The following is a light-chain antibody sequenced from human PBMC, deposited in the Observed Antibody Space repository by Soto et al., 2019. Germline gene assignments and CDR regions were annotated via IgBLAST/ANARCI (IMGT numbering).Light chain of an antibody. CDR2: VSR. CDR1: SSNIGAGYD. V-gene: IGLV1-40*01. J-gene: IGLJ3*02. Sequence: QTVVTQPPSVSGAPGQRVTISCSGSSSNIGAGYDVHWYQQLPGTAPRLLIYVSRNRPSGVPDRFSGSKSGTSASLAITGLQTDDEADYYCQSYDSSLRLAVFGGGTKHTVL. CDR3: QSYDSSLRLAV.